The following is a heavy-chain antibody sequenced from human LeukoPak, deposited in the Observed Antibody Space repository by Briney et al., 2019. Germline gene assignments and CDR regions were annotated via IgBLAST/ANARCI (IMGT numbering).Heavy chain of an antibody. Sequence: ASVKVSCKASGYTFTNYYMHWVRQAPGQGLEWMGIINPSGGSTSYAQKFQGRVTMTRNTSISTAYMELSSLRSEDTAVYYCEVAAMEMAFDIWGQGTMVTVSS. D-gene: IGHD2-15*01. CDR1: GYTFTNYY. J-gene: IGHJ3*02. CDR3: EVAAMEMAFDI. CDR2: INPSGGST. V-gene: IGHV1-46*01.